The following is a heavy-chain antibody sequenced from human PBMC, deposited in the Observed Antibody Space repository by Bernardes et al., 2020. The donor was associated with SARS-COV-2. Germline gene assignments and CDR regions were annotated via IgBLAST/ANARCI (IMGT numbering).Heavy chain of an antibody. CDR3: ARHATANITIFGLIDY. V-gene: IGHV4-39*01. Sequence: SETLSLTCTVSGDSIRSRSHYWGWIRQPPGKGLEWIGSIYYSGTTFYSPSLQSRVTISVDTSKKQFSLKLSSMTAADTAVYYCARHATANITIFGLIDYWGQGTLVTVSS. CDR1: GDSIRSRSHY. J-gene: IGHJ4*02. D-gene: IGHD3-3*01. CDR2: IYYSGTT.